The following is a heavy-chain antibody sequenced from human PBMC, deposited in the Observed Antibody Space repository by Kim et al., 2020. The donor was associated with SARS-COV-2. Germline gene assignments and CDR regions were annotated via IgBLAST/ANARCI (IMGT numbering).Heavy chain of an antibody. CDR3: AKDSQSMVRGVIITSDFDY. V-gene: IGHV3-23*01. J-gene: IGHJ4*02. D-gene: IGHD3-10*01. Sequence: RFTISRDNSKNTLDLQMNSLRAEDTAVYYCAKDSQSMVRGVIITSDFDYWGQGTLVTVSS.